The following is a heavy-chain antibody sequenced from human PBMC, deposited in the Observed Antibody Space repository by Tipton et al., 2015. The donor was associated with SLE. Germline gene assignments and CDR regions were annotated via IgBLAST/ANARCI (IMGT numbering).Heavy chain of an antibody. Sequence: TLSLTCSVSGDSIISGGYSWSWMRQPPGKGLEWIGYIYHSGTTSYNPSLKSRVTISVDRSKTQFSLTLTSMTAADTAVYYCARSRYSSTSPSDVTTWFDPWGQGILVRVSS. J-gene: IGHJ5*02. CDR1: GDSIISGGYS. CDR3: ARSRYSSTSPSDVTTWFDP. CDR2: IYHSGTT. D-gene: IGHD2-2*01. V-gene: IGHV4-30-2*01.